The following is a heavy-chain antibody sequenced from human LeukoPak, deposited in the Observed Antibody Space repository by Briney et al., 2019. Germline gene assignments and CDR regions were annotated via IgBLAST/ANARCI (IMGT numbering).Heavy chain of an antibody. Sequence: PSETLSLTCTVSGGSISSYYWSWIRQPAGKGLEWIGRIYTSCSTNYNPSLKSRVTMSVDTSKNQFSLKLSSVTAADTAVYYCARGNILCSGGSCSTNIDYWGQGTLVTVSS. CDR3: ARGNILCSGGSCSTNIDY. V-gene: IGHV4-4*07. J-gene: IGHJ4*02. CDR1: GGSISSYY. D-gene: IGHD2-15*01. CDR2: IYTSCST.